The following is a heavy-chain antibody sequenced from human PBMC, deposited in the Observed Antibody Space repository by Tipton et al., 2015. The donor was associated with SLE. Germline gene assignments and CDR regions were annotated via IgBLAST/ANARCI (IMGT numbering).Heavy chain of an antibody. V-gene: IGHV3-53*01. CDR3: AKSQGLTLLRGEDIDY. D-gene: IGHD2-15*01. J-gene: IGHJ4*02. CDR1: GFTFSSYS. Sequence: SLRLSCAASGFTFSSYSMNWVRQAPGKGLEWVSVIYRGGSTYYADSVKGRFTISRDNAENSLYLQMNSLRAEDTAVYYCAKSQGLTLLRGEDIDYWGQGTQATVSS. CDR2: IYRGGST.